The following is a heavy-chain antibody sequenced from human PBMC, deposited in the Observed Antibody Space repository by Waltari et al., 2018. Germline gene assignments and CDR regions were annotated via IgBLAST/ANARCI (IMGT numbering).Heavy chain of an antibody. D-gene: IGHD6-13*01. CDR2: IYYNGST. CDR1: GRPVRRGGYY. Sequence: QVQLQESAPGLAQPSQPLSLTSPSPGRPVRRGGYYWSWIRQHPGKGLQWIGYIYYNGSTYYNPSLKSRVTILEGTSKNQFSLKLTSVTAADTAVYYCARGGAAAGNFNYWGQGTLVTVSS. CDR3: ARGGAAAGNFNY. V-gene: IGHV4-31*03. J-gene: IGHJ4*02.